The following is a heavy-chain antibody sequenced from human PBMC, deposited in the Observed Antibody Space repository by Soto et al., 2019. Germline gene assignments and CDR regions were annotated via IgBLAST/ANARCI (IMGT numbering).Heavy chain of an antibody. CDR3: ARDPGYCSSTSCYGSFDY. CDR1: GFTVCSYG. J-gene: IGHJ4*02. D-gene: IGHD2-2*01. CDR2: IWYDGSNK. V-gene: IGHV3-33*01. Sequence: WGSLRICFAACGFTVCSYGMAWVRQAPGKGLEWVAVIWYDGSNKYYADSVKGRFTISRDNSKNTLYLQMNSLRAEDTAVYYCARDPGYCSSTSCYGSFDYWGQGILLTVSS.